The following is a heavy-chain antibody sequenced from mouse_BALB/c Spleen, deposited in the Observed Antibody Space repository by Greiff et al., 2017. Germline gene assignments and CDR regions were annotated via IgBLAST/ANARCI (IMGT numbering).Heavy chain of an antibody. Sequence: EVQLVESGGGLVKLGGSLKLSCAASGFTFSSYYMSWVRQTPEKRLELVAAINSNGGSTYYPDTVKGRFTISRDNAKNTLYLQMSSLKSEDTALYYCARRDYYGSTPFAYWGQGTLVTVSA. V-gene: IGHV5-6-2*01. D-gene: IGHD1-1*01. CDR1: GFTFSSYY. J-gene: IGHJ3*01. CDR2: INSNGGST. CDR3: ARRDYYGSTPFAY.